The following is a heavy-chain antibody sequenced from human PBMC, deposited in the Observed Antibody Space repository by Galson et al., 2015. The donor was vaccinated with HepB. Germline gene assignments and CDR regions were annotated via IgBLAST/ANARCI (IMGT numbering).Heavy chain of an antibody. CDR3: ARGSQVLRFLEWPSGWFDP. V-gene: IGHV4-39*07. J-gene: IGHJ5*02. Sequence: SEPLSLTCTVSGGSISSSSYYWGWIRQPPGKGLEWIGSIYYSGSTYYNPSLKSRGTISVDTSKNQFSLKLSSVTAADTAVYYCARGSQVLRFLEWPSGWFDPWGQGTLVTVSS. CDR2: IYYSGST. CDR1: GGSISSSSYY. D-gene: IGHD3-3*01.